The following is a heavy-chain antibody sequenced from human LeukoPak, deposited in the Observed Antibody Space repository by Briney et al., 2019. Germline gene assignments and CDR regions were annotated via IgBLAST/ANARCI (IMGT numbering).Heavy chain of an antibody. CDR3: ARDLHGSDDY. CDR2: LSRSGINI. Sequence: PGGSLRLSCAASGFTFSSYEMNWVRQAPGKGLEWVSYLSRSGINIYYADSVKGRFTISRDNSKNTLYLQMNSLRAEDTAVYYCARDLHGSDDYWGQGTLVTVSS. D-gene: IGHD3-10*01. J-gene: IGHJ4*02. CDR1: GFTFSSYE. V-gene: IGHV3-48*03.